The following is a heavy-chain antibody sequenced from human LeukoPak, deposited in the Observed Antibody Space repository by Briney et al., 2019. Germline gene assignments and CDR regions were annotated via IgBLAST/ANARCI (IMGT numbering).Heavy chain of an antibody. CDR2: INTNTGNP. CDR3: ARTTGSSWRSGMDV. J-gene: IGHJ6*02. D-gene: IGHD6-13*01. CDR1: GYTFTSYA. Sequence: ASVKVSCKASGYTFTSYAMNWVRQAPGQGPEWMGWINTNTGNPTYAQGFTGRFVFSLDTSVSTAYLQISSLKAEDTAVYYCARTTGSSWRSGMDVWGQGTTVTVSS. V-gene: IGHV7-4-1*02.